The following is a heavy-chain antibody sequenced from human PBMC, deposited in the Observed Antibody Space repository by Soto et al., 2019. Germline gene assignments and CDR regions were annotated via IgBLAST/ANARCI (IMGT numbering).Heavy chain of an antibody. J-gene: IGHJ4*02. D-gene: IGHD3-16*01. CDR2: IHFSGST. CDR1: GGSISTSNYY. CDR3: ARLSRMRYALDY. Sequence: PSETLSLTCIVSGGSISTSNYYWAWIRQPPGKALEWIGSIHFSGSTYYNPSLKSRVTISVDTSKNQFSLKLSSVTAADTAVYYCARLSRMRYALDYWGQGTLVTVSS. V-gene: IGHV4-39*01.